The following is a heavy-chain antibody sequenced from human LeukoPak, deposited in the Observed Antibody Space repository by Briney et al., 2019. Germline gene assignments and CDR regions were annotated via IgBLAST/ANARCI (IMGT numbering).Heavy chain of an antibody. D-gene: IGHD1-26*01. J-gene: IGHJ4*02. CDR3: ARDRGYSGSYFDY. CDR2: IYHSGST. V-gene: IGHV4-38-2*02. CDR1: GYSISSGYY. Sequence: SETLSLTCTVSGYSISSGYYRGWIRQPPGKGLEWIGSIYHSGSTYYNPSLKSRVTISVDTSKNQFSLKLSSVTAADTAVYYCARDRGYSGSYFDYWGQGTLVTVSS.